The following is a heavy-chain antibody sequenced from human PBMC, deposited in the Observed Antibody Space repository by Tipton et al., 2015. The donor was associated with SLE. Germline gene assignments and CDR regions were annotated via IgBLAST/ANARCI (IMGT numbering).Heavy chain of an antibody. CDR1: GFTFSSYG. J-gene: IGHJ4*02. CDR2: IWYDGSNK. Sequence: LSLTCVASGFTFSSYGMHWVRQAPGKGLEWVAVIWYDGSNKYYADSVKGRFTISRDNSKNTLYLQMNSLRAEDTAVYYCARDAYCSSTSCYGDFDYWGQGTLVTVSS. D-gene: IGHD2-2*01. V-gene: IGHV3-33*01. CDR3: ARDAYCSSTSCYGDFDY.